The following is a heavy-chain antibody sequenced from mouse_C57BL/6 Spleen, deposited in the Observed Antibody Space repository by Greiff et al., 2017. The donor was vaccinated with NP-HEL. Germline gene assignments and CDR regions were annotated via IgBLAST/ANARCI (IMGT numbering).Heavy chain of an antibody. J-gene: IGHJ4*01. CDR3: ARLGNYAGAMDY. CDR2: INPNNGGT. CDR1: GYTFTDYY. Sequence: VQLQQSGPELVKPGASVKISCKASGYTFTDYYMNWVKQSHGKSLEWIGDINPNNGGTSYNQKFKGKATLTVDKSSSTAYMELRSLTSEDSAVYYCARLGNYAGAMDYWGQGTSVTVSS. D-gene: IGHD2-1*01. V-gene: IGHV1-26*01.